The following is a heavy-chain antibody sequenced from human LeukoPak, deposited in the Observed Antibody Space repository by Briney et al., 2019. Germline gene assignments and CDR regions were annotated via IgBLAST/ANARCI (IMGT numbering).Heavy chain of an antibody. D-gene: IGHD3-10*01. CDR3: ARPFGSGTYYQFDL. CDR2: IKGDGSDK. CDR1: GFAFSTYW. J-gene: IGHJ4*02. V-gene: IGHV3-7*04. Sequence: GGTLRLSCAASGFAFSTYWMSWVRQAPGKGLEWVANIKGDGSDKYYLDSLKGRFTVSRDNAKNSLYLQVNSLRADDTAVYYCARPFGSGTYYQFDLWGQGTLVTVSS.